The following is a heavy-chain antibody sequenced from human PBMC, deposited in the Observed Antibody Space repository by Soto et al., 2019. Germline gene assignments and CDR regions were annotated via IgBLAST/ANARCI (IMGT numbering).Heavy chain of an antibody. Sequence: GGSLRLSCAASGFTFSSYSMNWVRQAPGKGLEWVSSISSSSSYIYYADSVKGRFTISRDNAKNSLYLQMNSLRAEDTAVYYCAIDFWNYDAFDIWGQGTMVTVSS. CDR2: ISSSSSYI. V-gene: IGHV3-21*01. CDR1: GFTFSSYS. J-gene: IGHJ3*02. CDR3: AIDFWNYDAFDI. D-gene: IGHD1-7*01.